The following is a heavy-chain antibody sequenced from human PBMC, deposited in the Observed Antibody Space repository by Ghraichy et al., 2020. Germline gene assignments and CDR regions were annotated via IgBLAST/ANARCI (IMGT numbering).Heavy chain of an antibody. Sequence: GGSLRLSCAASGFTFSSYWMSWVRQAPGKGLEWVANIKQDGSEKYYVDSVKGRFTISRDNAKNSLYLQMNSLRAEDTAVYYCARGVLSGYEQHDYWGQGTLVTVSS. CDR2: IKQDGSEK. D-gene: IGHD5-12*01. V-gene: IGHV3-7*01. CDR3: ARGVLSGYEQHDY. J-gene: IGHJ4*02. CDR1: GFTFSSYW.